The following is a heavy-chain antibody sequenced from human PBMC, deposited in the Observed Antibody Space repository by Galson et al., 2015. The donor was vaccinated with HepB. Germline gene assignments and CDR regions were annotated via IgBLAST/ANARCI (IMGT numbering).Heavy chain of an antibody. D-gene: IGHD5-24*01. Sequence: SCKASGFTFTDYYIHWVRQAPGQRLEWMGWIQLNNGDTKYAPKFQGRVTMTRDTPISTAYMDLRGLTPDDTAVYYCARDPYNSTPLDYWGQGTLVTVSS. J-gene: IGHJ4*02. CDR3: ARDPYNSTPLDY. CDR1: GFTFTDYY. CDR2: IQLNNGDT. V-gene: IGHV1-2*02.